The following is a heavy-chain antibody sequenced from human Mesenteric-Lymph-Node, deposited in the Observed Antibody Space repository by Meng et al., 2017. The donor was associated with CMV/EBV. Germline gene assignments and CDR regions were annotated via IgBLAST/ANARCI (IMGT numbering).Heavy chain of an antibody. D-gene: IGHD3-10*01. J-gene: IGHJ4*02. CDR3: ARRLPHYGSGSQSLEY. CDR2: INHSGST. Sequence: SETLSLTCAVYGGSFIGHYWTWIRQPPGKGLEWIGEINHSGSTNYNPSLKSRVTISVDTSKNQFSLKLRSVTAADTAVYYCARRLPHYGSGSQSLEYWGQGTPVTVSS. V-gene: IGHV4-34*01. CDR1: GGSFIGHY.